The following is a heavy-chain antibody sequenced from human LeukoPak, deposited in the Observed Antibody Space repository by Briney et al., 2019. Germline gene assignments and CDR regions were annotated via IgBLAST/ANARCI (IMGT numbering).Heavy chain of an antibody. J-gene: IGHJ4*02. D-gene: IGHD3-22*01. Sequence: GASVKASCKASGYTFTGYYMHWVRQAPGQGLEWMGWINPNSGGTNYAQKFQGRVTMTRDTSISTAYMELSRLRSDDTAVYYCAKVSMIVVVEFDYWGQGTLVTVSS. CDR3: AKVSMIVVVEFDY. V-gene: IGHV1-2*02. CDR1: GYTFTGYY. CDR2: INPNSGGT.